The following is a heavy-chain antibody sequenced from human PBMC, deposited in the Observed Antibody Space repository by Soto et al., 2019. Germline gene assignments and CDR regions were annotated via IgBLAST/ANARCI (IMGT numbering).Heavy chain of an antibody. CDR3: ARVPPYCRSTSCYEDYYYGMDV. Sequence: QVQLVQSGAEVKKPGSSVKVSCKASGGTFSSYAISWVRQAPGQGLEWMGGIIPIFGTANYAQKFQGRVTITADESTSKAYMELSSLRSEDPAVYYCARVPPYCRSTSCYEDYYYGMDVWGQGTTGTVSS. V-gene: IGHV1-69*01. CDR1: GGTFSSYA. D-gene: IGHD2-2*01. J-gene: IGHJ6*02. CDR2: IIPIFGTA.